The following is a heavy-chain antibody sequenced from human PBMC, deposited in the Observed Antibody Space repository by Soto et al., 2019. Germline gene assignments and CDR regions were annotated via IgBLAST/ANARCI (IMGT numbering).Heavy chain of an antibody. V-gene: IGHV1-46*01. CDR3: ARGLPSGDY. D-gene: IGHD2-2*01. CDR2: INPNGGST. CDR1: GYTFTSFY. Sequence: QVQLVQSGAEVKNPGASVKLSCKASGYTFTSFYIHWVRQAPGQGLEWMAIINPNGGSTNYAPNLQGRVTLTRDTSTNTVYIELSRLGSEDTAVYYCARGLPSGDYWGQGTRVTVST. J-gene: IGHJ4*02.